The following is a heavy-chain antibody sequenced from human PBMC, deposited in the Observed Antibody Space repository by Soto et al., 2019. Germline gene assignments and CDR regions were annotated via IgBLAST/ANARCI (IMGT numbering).Heavy chain of an antibody. CDR3: ARDPNYYDGSGPRGPFDY. V-gene: IGHV4-31*03. CDR1: GGSISSGGYY. Sequence: SETLCLTCTVSGGSISSGGYYWSWIRQNPGKGLEWIGYIYYSGSTNYSPSLKSRVTISVDTSKNQFSLRLSSVTGADTAVYYCARDPNYYDGSGPRGPFDYWGQGTLVTVCS. D-gene: IGHD3-22*01. CDR2: IYYSGST. J-gene: IGHJ4*02.